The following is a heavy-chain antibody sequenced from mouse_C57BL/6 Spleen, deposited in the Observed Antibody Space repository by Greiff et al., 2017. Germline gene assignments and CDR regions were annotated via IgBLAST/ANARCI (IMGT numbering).Heavy chain of an antibody. Sequence: QVQLQQPGAELVKPGASVKLSCKASGYTFTSYWMHWVKQRPGQGLEWIGMIHPNSGSTKYNEKFKSKATLTVDKSSSTAYMQLSSLTSEDSAVYYCARGLRRYFDVWGTGTTVTVSS. CDR2: IHPNSGST. J-gene: IGHJ1*03. D-gene: IGHD2-4*01. CDR1: GYTFTSYW. CDR3: ARGLRRYFDV. V-gene: IGHV1-64*01.